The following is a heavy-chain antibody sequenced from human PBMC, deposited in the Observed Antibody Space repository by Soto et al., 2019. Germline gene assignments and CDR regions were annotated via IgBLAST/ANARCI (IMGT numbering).Heavy chain of an antibody. CDR2: IKQDGSEK. J-gene: IGHJ4*02. CDR1: GFTFSSYW. CDR3: AKSGYSQFYFDY. V-gene: IGHV3-7*01. D-gene: IGHD2-15*01. Sequence: PGGSLRLSCAASGFTFSSYWMSWVRQAPGKGLEWVANIKQDGSEKYYVDSVKGRFTISRDNAKNSLYLQMNSLRAEDTAMYYCAKSGYSQFYFDYWGQGTLVTVSS.